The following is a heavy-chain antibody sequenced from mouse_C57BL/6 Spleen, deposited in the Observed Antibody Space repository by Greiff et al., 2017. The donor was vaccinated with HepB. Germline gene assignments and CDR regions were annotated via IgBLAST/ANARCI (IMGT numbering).Heavy chain of an antibody. Sequence: EVQLQESGPGLVKPSQSLSLTCSVTGYSITSGYYWNWIRQFPGNKLEWMGYISYDGSNNYNPSLKNRISITRDTSKNQFFLKLNSVTTEDTATYYCAILSTGFDYWGQGTTLTVSS. CDR3: AILSTGFDY. CDR1: GYSITSGYY. V-gene: IGHV3-6*01. CDR2: ISYDGSN. D-gene: IGHD4-1*02. J-gene: IGHJ2*01.